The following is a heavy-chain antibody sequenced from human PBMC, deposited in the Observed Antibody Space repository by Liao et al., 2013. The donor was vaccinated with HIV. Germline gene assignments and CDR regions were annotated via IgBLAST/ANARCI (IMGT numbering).Heavy chain of an antibody. D-gene: IGHD3-10*01. CDR1: GGSFSGYY. CDR3: ARVDKAVLGPLRWFDP. V-gene: IGHV4-34*01. J-gene: IGHJ5*02. CDR2: VSHSGGT. Sequence: QVQLQQWGTGLLKSSETLSLTCAVYGGSFSGYYWTWIRQSPGKGLEWIGEVSHSGGTNYNPSLESRVTISIDTSKNQFSLVMETVIDADTAIYYCARVDKAVLGPLRWFDPWGQ.